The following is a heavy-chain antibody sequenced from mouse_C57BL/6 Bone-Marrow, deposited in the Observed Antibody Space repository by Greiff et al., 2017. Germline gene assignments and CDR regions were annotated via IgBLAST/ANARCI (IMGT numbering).Heavy chain of an antibody. Sequence: QVQLQQPVAELVMPGASVKLSCKASVYTFTSYWMHWVKLRPGQGLECIGEIDPSDSYTNYNQMFTGKSTLTVDKSSSTAYMQHSSVTSEESAVYYCARWSYDGYDGDYARDCWGQGSS. CDR2: IDPSDSYT. V-gene: IGHV1-69*01. CDR3: ARWSYDGYDGDYARDC. J-gene: IGHJ4*01. D-gene: IGHD2-3*01. CDR1: VYTFTSYW.